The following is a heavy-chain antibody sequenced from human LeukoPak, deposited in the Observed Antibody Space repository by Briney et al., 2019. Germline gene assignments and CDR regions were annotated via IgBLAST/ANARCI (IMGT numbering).Heavy chain of an antibody. CDR1: GGSTSSGDYN. CDR2: ISYSGRT. J-gene: IGHJ5*02. CDR3: ASALWFGELLSGFDP. D-gene: IGHD3-10*01. V-gene: IGHV4-30-4*01. Sequence: PSQTLSLTCTVAGGSTSSGDYNWSWIRQLPGKGLEWIGYISYSGRTDYNPSLKSRVSISVDTSKNQFSLKLGSVTAADTAVYYCASALWFGELLSGFDPWGQGTLVTVSS.